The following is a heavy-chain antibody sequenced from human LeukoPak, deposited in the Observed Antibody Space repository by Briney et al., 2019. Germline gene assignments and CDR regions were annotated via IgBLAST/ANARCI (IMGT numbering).Heavy chain of an antibody. CDR1: GYTFTSYG. J-gene: IGHJ4*02. CDR3: ARDPGYCSSTSCQYYFDY. V-gene: IGHV1-18*01. Sequence: ASVRVSCKASGYTFTSYGISWVRQAPGQGLEWMGWISAYNGNTNYAQKLQGRVTMTTDTSTSTAYMELRSLRSDDTAVYYCARDPGYCSSTSCQYYFDYWGQGTLVTVSS. D-gene: IGHD2-2*03. CDR2: ISAYNGNT.